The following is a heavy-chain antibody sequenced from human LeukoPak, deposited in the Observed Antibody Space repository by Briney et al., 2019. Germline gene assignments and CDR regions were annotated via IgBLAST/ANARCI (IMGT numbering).Heavy chain of an antibody. D-gene: IGHD6-19*01. CDR1: GGSISIFY. CDR3: SRIDAVAATPTSFDY. CDR2: IYYSGTT. J-gene: IGHJ4*02. Sequence: SETLSLTCTVSGGSISIFYWSWIRQPPGKGLEWIGDIYYSGTTNYNPSLKSRVTISLDTSKNQFSLRLSSVTAADTAVYYCSRIDAVAATPTSFDYWGQGTLVTVSS. V-gene: IGHV4-59*01.